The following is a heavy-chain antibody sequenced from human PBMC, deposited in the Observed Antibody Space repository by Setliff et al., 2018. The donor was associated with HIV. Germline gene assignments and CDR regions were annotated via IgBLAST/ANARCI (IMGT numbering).Heavy chain of an antibody. CDR3: SRAPPGIQNDAFDV. CDR1: GGSISSGSYY. Sequence: SETLSLTCSVSGGSISSGSYYWTWIRQPAGKGPEWIGHIYTNGYTNYHPSLKSRVTISVDTSKDQFSLRVTSVTAADTAVYYCSRAPPGIQNDAFDVWGQGTMVTVSS. CDR2: IYTNGYT. J-gene: IGHJ3*01. V-gene: IGHV4-61*09.